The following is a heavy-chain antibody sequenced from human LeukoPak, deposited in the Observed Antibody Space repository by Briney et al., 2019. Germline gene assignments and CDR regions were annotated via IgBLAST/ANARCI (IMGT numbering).Heavy chain of an antibody. J-gene: IGHJ4*02. Sequence: PGGSLRLSCAASGFTFDDYGMSWVRQAPGKGLEWVSGINWNGGSTGYADSAKGRFTISRDSAKNSLYLQMNSLRAEDTALYFCARDTYYYDSSGYFDYWGQGTLVTVSS. V-gene: IGHV3-20*04. D-gene: IGHD3-22*01. CDR2: INWNGGST. CDR3: ARDTYYYDSSGYFDY. CDR1: GFTFDDYG.